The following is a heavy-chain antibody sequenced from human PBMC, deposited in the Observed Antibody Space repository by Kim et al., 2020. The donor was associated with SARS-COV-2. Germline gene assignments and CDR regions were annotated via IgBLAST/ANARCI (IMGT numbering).Heavy chain of an antibody. CDR1: GYTFTSYG. J-gene: IGHJ6*02. Sequence: ASVKVSCKASGYTFTSYGISWVRQAPGQGLEWMGWISAYNGNTNYAQKLQGRVTMTTDTSTSTAYMELRSLRSDDTAVYYCARDEERLGELSQSYYYYGMDVWGQGTTVTVSS. CDR3: ARDEERLGELSQSYYYYGMDV. V-gene: IGHV1-18*04. D-gene: IGHD3-16*02. CDR2: ISAYNGNT.